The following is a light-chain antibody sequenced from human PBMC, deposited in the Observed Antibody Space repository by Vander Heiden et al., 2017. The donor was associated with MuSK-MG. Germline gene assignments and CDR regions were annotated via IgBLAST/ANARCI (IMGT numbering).Light chain of an antibody. CDR3: QQTYSSPHT. Sequence: DIQMTQTPSSLSGSGGERVTLNCRASQTLRTDLNRYQGRPGKAPRFLIYAASFVHRGVPTRFSGRRSGTDFTLTLSSLQPEDFATYYCQQTYSSPHTFGGGTRVEIK. CDR2: AAS. V-gene: IGKV1-39*01. CDR1: QTLRTD. J-gene: IGKJ4*01.